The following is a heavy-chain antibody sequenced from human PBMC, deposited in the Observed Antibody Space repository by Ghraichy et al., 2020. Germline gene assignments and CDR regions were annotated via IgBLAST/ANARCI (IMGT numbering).Heavy chain of an antibody. CDR3: ARMVGYDSSGYVGAFDK. CDR2: IYSAGTI. D-gene: IGHD3-22*01. CDR1: GFSVSSNY. Sequence: GGSLRLSCAASGFSVSSNYMSWVRQAPGKGLEWVSVIYSAGTIYYADSVKGRFTISRDNSKNTLYLQMNSLRAEDTAVYYCARMVGYDSSGYVGAFDKWGQGTMVTVSS. J-gene: IGHJ3*02. V-gene: IGHV3-53*01.